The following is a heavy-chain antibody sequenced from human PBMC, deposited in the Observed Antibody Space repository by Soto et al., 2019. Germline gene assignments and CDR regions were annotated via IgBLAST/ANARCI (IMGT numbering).Heavy chain of an antibody. Sequence: PSETLSLTCRVSGGSISNDYWTWIRQPPGKGLEWIGYIYKGGSINYNPSLKSRVTISVDTSNNQFSLKLSSVTAADTAVYYCARAYYDRSDYAVDPWGQGTLVTVSS. J-gene: IGHJ5*02. CDR1: GGSISNDY. CDR2: IYKGGSI. CDR3: ARAYYDRSDYAVDP. V-gene: IGHV4-4*09. D-gene: IGHD3-22*01.